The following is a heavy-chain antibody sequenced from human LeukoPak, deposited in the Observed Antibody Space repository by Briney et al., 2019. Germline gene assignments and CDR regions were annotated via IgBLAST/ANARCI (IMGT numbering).Heavy chain of an antibody. J-gene: IGHJ4*02. CDR2: IYHSGST. Sequence: SETLSLTCNVSGFSISSGYYWGWIRQPPGKGLEWIGNIYHSGSTYYNPSLKSRVTISIDTSKNQFSLKLSSVTAADTAVYYCAREGTAADYWGQGTLVTVSS. D-gene: IGHD6-13*01. CDR1: GFSISSGYY. CDR3: AREGTAADY. V-gene: IGHV4-38-2*02.